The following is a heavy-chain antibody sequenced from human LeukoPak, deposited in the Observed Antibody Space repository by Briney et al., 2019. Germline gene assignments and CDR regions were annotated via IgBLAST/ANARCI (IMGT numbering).Heavy chain of an antibody. CDR2: ISYDGSNK. CDR1: GFTFSSYG. V-gene: IGHV3-30*03. CDR3: ARGAKDDYGDYGPLYYFDY. J-gene: IGHJ4*02. D-gene: IGHD4-17*01. Sequence: PGRSLRLSCAASGFTFSSYGMHWVRQAPGKGLEWVAVISYDGSNKYYADSVKGRFTISRDNSKNTLYLQMNSLRAEDTAVYYCARGAKDDYGDYGPLYYFDYWGQGTLVTVSS.